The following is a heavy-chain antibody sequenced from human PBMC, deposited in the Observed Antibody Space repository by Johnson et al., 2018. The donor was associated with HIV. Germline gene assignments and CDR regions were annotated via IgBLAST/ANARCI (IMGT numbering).Heavy chain of an antibody. CDR3: ARESSSSSGAFDI. CDR1: GFTVSSNY. CDR2: IYSGGST. D-gene: IGHD6-6*01. Sequence: VQLVESGGGLVQPGGSLRLSCAASGFTVSSNYMSWVRQAPGKGLEWVSVIYSGGSTYYADSVNGRFTISRDNSKNTLYLQMNSLRAEDTAVYYCARESSSSSGAFDIWGQGTMVTVSS. J-gene: IGHJ3*02. V-gene: IGHV3-66*01.